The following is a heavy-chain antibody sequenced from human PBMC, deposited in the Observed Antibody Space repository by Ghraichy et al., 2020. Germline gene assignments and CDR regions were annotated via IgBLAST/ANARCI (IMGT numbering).Heavy chain of an antibody. CDR2: ISYDGSNK. D-gene: IGHD6-19*01. CDR1: GFTFSSYA. J-gene: IGHJ3*02. Sequence: GGSLRLSCAASGFTFSSYAMHWVRQAPGKGLEWVAVISYDGSNKYYADSVKGRFTISRDNSKNTLYLQMNSLRAEDTAVYYCARSIAVAGTGGRAFDIWGQGTMVTVSS. CDR3: ARSIAVAGTGGRAFDI. V-gene: IGHV3-30*04.